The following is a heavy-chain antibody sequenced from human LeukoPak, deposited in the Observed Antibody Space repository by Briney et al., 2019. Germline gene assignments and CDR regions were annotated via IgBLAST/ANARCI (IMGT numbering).Heavy chain of an antibody. J-gene: IGHJ4*02. CDR1: GFTFRTFP. CDR2: IGNDGYNK. CDR3: AREEGSGSYAY. D-gene: IGHD3-10*01. V-gene: IGHV3-30*15. Sequence: GGSLRLSCAASGFTFRTFPMHWVRQAPGQGLQWVAVIGNDGYNKYYSDSVRGRFTISRDNSKNTLYLQMGSLRAEDMAVYYCAREEGSGSYAYWGQGTLVTVSS.